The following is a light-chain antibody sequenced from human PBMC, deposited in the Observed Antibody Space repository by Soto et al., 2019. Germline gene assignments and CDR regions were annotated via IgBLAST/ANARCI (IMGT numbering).Light chain of an antibody. V-gene: IGLV1-40*01. Sequence: QSVLTQPPSVSGAPGQRVTISCTGSSSNIGAGYDVHWYRQVPGTAPKLLISDNNNRPSGVPDRFSGSKSGTSASLTITGLQAEDEADYYCQSYDSTLSGRDVVFGGGTKLTVL. CDR1: SSNIGAGYD. CDR2: DNN. CDR3: QSYDSTLSGRDVV. J-gene: IGLJ2*01.